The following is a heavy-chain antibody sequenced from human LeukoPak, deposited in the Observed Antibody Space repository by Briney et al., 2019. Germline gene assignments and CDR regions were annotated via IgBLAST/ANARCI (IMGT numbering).Heavy chain of an antibody. D-gene: IGHD3-10*01. CDR2: IYYSGST. J-gene: IGHJ5*02. CDR3: ARAGGRMVRGVISNWFDP. V-gene: IGHV4-39*07. CDR1: GDSISSGGYY. Sequence: SSETLSLTCTVSGDSISSGGYYWGWIRQPPGKGLEWIGSIYYSGSTYYNPSLKSRVTISVDTSKNQFSLKLSSVTAADTAVYYCARAGGRMVRGVISNWFDPWGQGTLVTVSS.